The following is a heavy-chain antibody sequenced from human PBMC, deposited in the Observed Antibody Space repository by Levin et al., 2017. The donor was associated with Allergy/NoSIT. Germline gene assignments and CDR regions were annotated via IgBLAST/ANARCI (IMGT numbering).Heavy chain of an antibody. V-gene: IGHV3-33*01. D-gene: IGHD3-3*01. CDR1: GFTFSSYG. J-gene: IGHJ6*02. Sequence: GGSLRLSCAASGFTFSSYGMHWVRQAPGKGLEWVAVIWYDGSNKYYADSVKGRFTISRDNSKNTLYLQMNSLRAEDTAVYYCATGRDYDFWSGFGLWYYGMDVWGQGTTVTVSS. CDR2: IWYDGSNK. CDR3: ATGRDYDFWSGFGLWYYGMDV.